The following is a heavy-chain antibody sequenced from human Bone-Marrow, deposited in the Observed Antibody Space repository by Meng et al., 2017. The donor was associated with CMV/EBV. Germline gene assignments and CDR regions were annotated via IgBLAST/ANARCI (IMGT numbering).Heavy chain of an antibody. CDR3: ARDLGSSSSRPNYYYGMDV. V-gene: IGHV3-48*03. D-gene: IGHD6-6*01. CDR2: ISSAESGGVT. J-gene: IGHJ6*02. Sequence: GGSLRLSCAASGITFRISQMNWVRQAPGKGLEWVSYISSAESGGVTYYAGSVKGRFTISRDNAKNLLYLQMNSLRVEDTAVYYCARDLGSSSSRPNYYYGMDVWGQGTTVTVSS. CDR1: GITFRISQ.